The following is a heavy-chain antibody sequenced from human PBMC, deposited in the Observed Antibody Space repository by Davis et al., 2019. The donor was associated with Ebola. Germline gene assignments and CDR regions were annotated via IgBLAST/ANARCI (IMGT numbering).Heavy chain of an antibody. J-gene: IGHJ4*02. V-gene: IGHV3-7*03. D-gene: IGHD1-26*01. Sequence: GGSLRLSCAASGFTFSNAWMSWVRQAPGKGLEWVANIKQDGSEKYYVDSVKGRFTISRDNAKNSLYLQMNSLRAEDTAVYYCTTAPHIGDDYWGQGTLVTVSS. CDR3: TTAPHIGDDY. CDR2: IKQDGSEK. CDR1: GFTFSNAW.